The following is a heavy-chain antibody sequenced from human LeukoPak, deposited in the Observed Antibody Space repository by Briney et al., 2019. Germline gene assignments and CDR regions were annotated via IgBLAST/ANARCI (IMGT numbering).Heavy chain of an antibody. V-gene: IGHV3-23*01. J-gene: IGHJ4*02. CDR3: AKDDYYYGSGPPDY. CDR2: ISGSGGST. D-gene: IGHD3-10*01. Sequence: GGSLRLSCAASGFTFSSYAMSWVRQAPGKGLEWVSAISGSGGSTYYADSVKGRFTISRDNSKNTLYLQMNSLRAEDTAVYYCAKDDYYYGSGPPDYWGQGTLVTVSS. CDR1: GFTFSSYA.